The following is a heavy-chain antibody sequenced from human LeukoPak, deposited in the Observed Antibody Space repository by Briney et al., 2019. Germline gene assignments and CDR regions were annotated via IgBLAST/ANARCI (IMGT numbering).Heavy chain of an antibody. D-gene: IGHD1-26*01. V-gene: IGHV3-23*01. Sequence: PGGSLRLSCAASGFTFSSYGMSWVRQAPGKGLEWVSAISGSGGSTYYADSVKGRFTISRDNAKNSLYLQMNSLRAEDTAVYYCARDRGVGARIYYYYMDVWGKGTTVTISS. CDR2: ISGSGGST. CDR1: GFTFSSYG. CDR3: ARDRGVGARIYYYYMDV. J-gene: IGHJ6*03.